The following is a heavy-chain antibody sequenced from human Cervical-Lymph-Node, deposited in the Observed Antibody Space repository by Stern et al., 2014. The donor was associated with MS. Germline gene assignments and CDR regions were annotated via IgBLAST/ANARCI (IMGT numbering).Heavy chain of an antibody. J-gene: IGHJ3*02. Sequence: EVQLVESGGGLVKPGGSLRLSCAASGFTFTLYTIHWVRQAPGKGPEWVSSISATNSYIYDADLVKGRFTISRDNAKNSLYLQMNSLRAEDTALYYCARVVGATDAFDMWGQGTMVTVSS. CDR1: GFTFTLYT. CDR3: ARVVGATDAFDM. V-gene: IGHV3-21*01. CDR2: ISATNSYI. D-gene: IGHD1-26*01.